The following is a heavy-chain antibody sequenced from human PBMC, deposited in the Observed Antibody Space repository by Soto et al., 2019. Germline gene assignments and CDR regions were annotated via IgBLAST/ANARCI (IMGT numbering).Heavy chain of an antibody. J-gene: IGHJ4*02. V-gene: IGHV4-39*01. Sequence: QLQLQESGPGLVKPSETLSLTCTVSGGSISSSSYYWGWIRQPPGKGLEWIGSIYYSGSTYYNPSLKSRVTISVDTSKNQFSLKLSSVTAADTAVYYCARQARSSWYPTRPDDYWGQGTLVTVSS. D-gene: IGHD6-13*01. CDR1: GGSISSSSYY. CDR3: ARQARSSWYPTRPDDY. CDR2: IYYSGST.